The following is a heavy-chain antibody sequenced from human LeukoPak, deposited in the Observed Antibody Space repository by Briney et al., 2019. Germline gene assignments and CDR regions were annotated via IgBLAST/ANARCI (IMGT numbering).Heavy chain of an antibody. CDR3: ASEGYCSSTSCYTNFDY. J-gene: IGHJ4*02. CDR1: GGTFSSYA. CDR2: IIPIFGTA. D-gene: IGHD2-2*02. Sequence: SVKVSCKASGGTFSSYAISWVRQAPGQRLEWMGGIIPIFGTANYAQKFQGRVTITADESTSTAYMELSSLRSEDTAVYYCASEGYCSSTSCYTNFDYWGQGTLVTVSS. V-gene: IGHV1-69*01.